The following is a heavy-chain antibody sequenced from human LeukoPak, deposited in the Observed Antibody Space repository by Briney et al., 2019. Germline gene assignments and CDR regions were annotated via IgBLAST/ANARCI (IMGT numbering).Heavy chain of an antibody. D-gene: IGHD3-3*01. Sequence: ASVKLSCKASGYTFTSYYMHWVRQAPGQGLEWMGIINPSGGSTSYAQKFQGRVTMTRNTSISTANMELSSLRSEDTAVYYCARAGRYDFWSGHPSWFDPWGQGTLVTVSS. V-gene: IGHV1-46*01. CDR3: ARAGRYDFWSGHPSWFDP. CDR2: INPSGGST. CDR1: GYTFTSYY. J-gene: IGHJ5*02.